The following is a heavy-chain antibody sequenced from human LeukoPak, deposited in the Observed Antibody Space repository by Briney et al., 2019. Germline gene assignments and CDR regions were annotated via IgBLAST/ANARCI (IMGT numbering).Heavy chain of an antibody. CDR3: ARGGIFGYYYYDAFDI. D-gene: IGHD3-22*01. CDR1: GGSISSYY. J-gene: IGHJ3*02. V-gene: IGHV4-59*12. Sequence: SETLSLTCTVSGGSISSYYWSWIRQPPGKGLEWIGYIYYSGSTNYNPSLKSRVTISVDTSKNQFSLKLSSVTAADTAVYYCARGGIFGYYYYDAFDIWGQGTMVTVSS. CDR2: IYYSGST.